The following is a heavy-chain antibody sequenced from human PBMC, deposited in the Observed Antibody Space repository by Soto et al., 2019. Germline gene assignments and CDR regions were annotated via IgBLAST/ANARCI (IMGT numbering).Heavy chain of an antibody. CDR3: VKGMVRGVMLTPFDY. J-gene: IGHJ4*02. Sequence: LRLSCSASGFTFSSYAMHWVRQAPGKGLEYVSAISSNGGSTYYADSVRGRFTISRDNSKNTLYLQMSSLRAEDTAVYYCVKGMVRGVMLTPFDYWGQGTPVTVSS. CDR2: ISSNGGST. V-gene: IGHV3-64D*06. CDR1: GFTFSSYA. D-gene: IGHD3-10*01.